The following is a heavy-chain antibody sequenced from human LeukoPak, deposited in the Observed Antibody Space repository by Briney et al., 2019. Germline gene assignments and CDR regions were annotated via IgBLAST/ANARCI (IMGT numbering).Heavy chain of an antibody. D-gene: IGHD2-15*01. CDR3: ARGLGCSGGSCYGDYYYYYYMDV. CDR2: INHSGST. Sequence: SETLSLTRAVYGGSFSGYYWSWIRQPPGKGLEWIGEINHSGSTNYNPSLKSRVTTSVDTSKNQFSLKLSSVTAADTAVYYCARGLGCSGGSCYGDYYYYYYMDVWGKGTTVTVSS. CDR1: GGSFSGYY. V-gene: IGHV4-34*01. J-gene: IGHJ6*03.